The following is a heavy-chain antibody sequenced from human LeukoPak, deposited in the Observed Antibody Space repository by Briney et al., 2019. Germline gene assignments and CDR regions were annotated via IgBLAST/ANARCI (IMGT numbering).Heavy chain of an antibody. CDR3: ARNGCSSTSCSHYYYYYMDV. Sequence: ASVKVSCKASGYTFTGYYMHWVRQAPGQGLEWMGWINPNSGGTNYGQKFQGRVTMTRDTSISTAYMELSRLRSDATAVYYCARNGCSSTSCSHYYYYYMDVWGKGTTVTVSS. CDR1: GYTFTGYY. D-gene: IGHD2-2*01. V-gene: IGHV1-2*02. CDR2: INPNSGGT. J-gene: IGHJ6*03.